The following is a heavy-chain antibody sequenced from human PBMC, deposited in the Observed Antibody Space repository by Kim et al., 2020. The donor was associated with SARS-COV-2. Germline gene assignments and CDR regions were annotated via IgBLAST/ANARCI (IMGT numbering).Heavy chain of an antibody. CDR2: ISSDGTYT. CDR1: GLTFSDYY. Sequence: GGSLRLSCAASGLTFSDYYMSWIRQAPGKGLEWISYISSDGTYTYYADSVKGRFTISRDNAKNSLYLQMNILRVEDTAVYYCARGHFELVFWGQGTLVTVSS. D-gene: IGHD1-7*01. V-gene: IGHV3-11*05. CDR3: ARGHFELVF. J-gene: IGHJ4*02.